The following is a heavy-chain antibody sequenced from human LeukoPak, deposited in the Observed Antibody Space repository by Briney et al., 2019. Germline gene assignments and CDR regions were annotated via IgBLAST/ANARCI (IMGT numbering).Heavy chain of an antibody. Sequence: RRSLRLSCVASGVTFCNYWMSWGRRAPGKGGEGGANIKQDGREIYYVGSVKDRFTISRDNDKSSLYLQMNSLRAEDTAMYYCARGVNRPNYYYYGMDVWGQGTTVTVSS. D-gene: IGHD4-11*01. J-gene: IGHJ6*02. CDR1: GVTFCNYW. CDR3: ARGVNRPNYYYYGMDV. CDR2: IKQDGREI. V-gene: IGHV3-7*01.